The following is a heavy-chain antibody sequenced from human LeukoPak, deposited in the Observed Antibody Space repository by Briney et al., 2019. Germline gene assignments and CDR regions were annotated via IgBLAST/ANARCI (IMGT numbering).Heavy chain of an antibody. D-gene: IGHD4-17*01. Sequence: SETLSLTCAVSGDSISSPNWWSWVRQPPGKGLQWIGEIYHSGSASYNPSLKSRVTIAVDMSRNQFSLKLTSVIAADTAVYYCARAGVYGDYVNWFDPWGQGTLVTVSS. CDR3: ARAGVYGDYVNWFDP. CDR1: GDSISSPNW. CDR2: IYHSGSA. V-gene: IGHV4-4*02. J-gene: IGHJ5*02.